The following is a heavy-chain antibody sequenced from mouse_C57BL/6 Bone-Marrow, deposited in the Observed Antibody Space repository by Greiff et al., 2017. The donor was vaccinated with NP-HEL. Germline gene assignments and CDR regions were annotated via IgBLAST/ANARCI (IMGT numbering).Heavy chain of an antibody. D-gene: IGHD1-1*01. CDR1: GYTFTSYW. J-gene: IGHJ3*01. CDR2: IDPSDSYT. V-gene: IGHV1-50*01. CDR3: ARRAYGRGFAY. Sequence: QVQLQQPGAELVKPGASVKLSCKASGYTFTSYWMQWVKQRPGQGLEWIGEIDPSDSYTNYNQKFKGKATLTVDTSSSTAYMQLSSLTSEDSAVYYCARRAYGRGFAYWGQGTLLTVSA.